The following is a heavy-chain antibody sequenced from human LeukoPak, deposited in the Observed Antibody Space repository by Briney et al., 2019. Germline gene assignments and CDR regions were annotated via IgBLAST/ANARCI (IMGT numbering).Heavy chain of an antibody. V-gene: IGHV1-2*02. J-gene: IGHJ4*02. D-gene: IGHD1-26*01. CDR1: GYTFTDYF. Sequence: GASVKVSCKTSGYTFTDYFMHWVRQAPGQGGQGLEWMGWVTPNSGNTKYAQKFQGRVTMTRDTSISTAYMELSRLTSDDTAIYYCARIGVSRSYWDFDQWGQGTLVTVSS. CDR3: ARIGVSRSYWDFDQ. CDR2: VTPNSGNT.